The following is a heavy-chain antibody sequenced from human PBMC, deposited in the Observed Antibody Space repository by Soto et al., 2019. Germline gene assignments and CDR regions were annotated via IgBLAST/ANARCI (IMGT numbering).Heavy chain of an antibody. V-gene: IGHV4-39*01. CDR2: IYYLGNT. J-gene: IGHJ5*02. CDR3: ASCVEDIVLMGVVNWFDP. D-gene: IGHD2-8*01. Sequence: PSETLSLTCTVSGGSISSSSSYWGWIRQPPGKGLEWVGSIYYLGNTYYNPSLGSRVTISVDTSKNQFSLKLRTVTAADTAVYYCASCVEDIVLMGVVNWFDPWGQGTLVTVSS. CDR1: GGSISSSSSY.